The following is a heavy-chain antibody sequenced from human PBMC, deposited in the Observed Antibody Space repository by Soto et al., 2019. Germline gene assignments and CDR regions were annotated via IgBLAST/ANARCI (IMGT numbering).Heavy chain of an antibody. CDR1: GVSISSGKW. D-gene: IGHD3-22*01. CDR2: IFHTGNT. V-gene: IGHV4-4*02. Sequence: QVQLQESGPGLVKPSGTLSLTCTISGVSISSGKWWSWVRQPPGEGLEWIGEIFHTGNTDYKPSLKSSVSILVDKSKNQFSLNLDSVTAADTAVYYCARNLFDSRGYPPEVWGQGILVTVSS. CDR3: ARNLFDSRGYPPEV. J-gene: IGHJ4*02.